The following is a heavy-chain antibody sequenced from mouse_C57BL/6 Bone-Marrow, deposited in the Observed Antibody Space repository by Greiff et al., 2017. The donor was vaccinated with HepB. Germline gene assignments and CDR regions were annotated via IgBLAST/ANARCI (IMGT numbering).Heavy chain of an antibody. J-gene: IGHJ1*03. V-gene: IGHV1-55*01. D-gene: IGHD2-3*01. CDR2: IYPGSGST. CDR1: GYTFTSYW. Sequence: VQLQQPGAELVKPGASVKMSCKASGYTFTSYWITWVKQRPGQGLEWIGDIYPGSGSTNYNEKFKSKATLTVDTSSSTAYMQLSSLTSEDSAVYYCARRSDGYYPWYFDVWGTGTTVTVSS. CDR3: ARRSDGYYPWYFDV.